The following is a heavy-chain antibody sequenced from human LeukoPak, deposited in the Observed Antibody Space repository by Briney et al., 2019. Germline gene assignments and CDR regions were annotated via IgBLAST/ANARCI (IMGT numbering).Heavy chain of an antibody. CDR3: ARGLGDSSGYDAFDI. CDR2: FDTEDGET. J-gene: IGHJ3*02. CDR1: GYTLTELS. Sequence: ASVKVSCKVSGYTLTELSMHWVRQAPGKGLEWMGGFDTEDGETIYAQKFQGRVTMTEDTSTDTAYMELSSLRSEDTAVYYCARGLGDSSGYDAFDIWGQGTMVTVSS. V-gene: IGHV1-24*01. D-gene: IGHD3-22*01.